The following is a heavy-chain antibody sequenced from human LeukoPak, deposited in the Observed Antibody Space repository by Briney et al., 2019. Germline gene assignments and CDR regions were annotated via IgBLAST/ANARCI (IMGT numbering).Heavy chain of an antibody. CDR3: AKDRGGYNWNYEEWGPIPA. CDR2: ISYDGSNK. D-gene: IGHD1-7*01. CDR1: GFTFSSYG. Sequence: GGSLRLSCAASGFTFSSYGMHWVRQAPGKGLEWVAVISYDGSNKYYADSVKGRFTISRDNSKNTLYLQMNSLRAEDTAVYYCAKDRGGYNWNYEEWGPIPAWGQGTLVTVSS. V-gene: IGHV3-30*18. J-gene: IGHJ4*02.